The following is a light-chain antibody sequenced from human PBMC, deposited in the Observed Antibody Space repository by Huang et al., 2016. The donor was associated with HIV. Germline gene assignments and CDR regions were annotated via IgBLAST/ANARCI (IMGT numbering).Light chain of an antibody. CDR1: QSISNY. Sequence: DIQMTQSPSTLSASVGDRVTITCRARQSISNYLAWYQQKPGNAPKLLIYKASTLESGGPSRFSGSGSGTEFTLTISSLQPDDFATYYCQQYNSYRTFGQGTKVEIK. CDR2: KAS. V-gene: IGKV1-5*03. CDR3: QQYNSYRT. J-gene: IGKJ1*01.